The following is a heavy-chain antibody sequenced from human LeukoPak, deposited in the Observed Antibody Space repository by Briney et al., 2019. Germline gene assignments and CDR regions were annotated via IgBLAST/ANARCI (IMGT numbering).Heavy chain of an antibody. Sequence: SETLSLTCTVSGGSISSFYWSWIRQPPGKGLEWIGYIYYSGSTNYNPSLKSRVTISVDTSKNQFSLKLSSVTAADTAVYYCARGVVATILYDYWGQGTLVTVSS. CDR2: IYYSGST. V-gene: IGHV4-59*01. D-gene: IGHD5-12*01. CDR1: GGSISSFY. CDR3: ARGVVATILYDY. J-gene: IGHJ4*02.